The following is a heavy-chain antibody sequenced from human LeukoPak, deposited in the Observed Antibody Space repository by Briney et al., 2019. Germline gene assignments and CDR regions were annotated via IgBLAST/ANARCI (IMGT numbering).Heavy chain of an antibody. Sequence: ASVKVSCKASGYTSTSHDINWVRQATGQGLEWMGWMNPNSGNTGYAQKFQGRVTMTRNTSISTAYMELSSLRSEDTAVYYCARTYTIFGVANLYYYYYGMDVWGQGTTVTVSS. V-gene: IGHV1-8*01. CDR3: ARTYTIFGVANLYYYYYGMDV. CDR2: MNPNSGNT. J-gene: IGHJ6*02. D-gene: IGHD3-3*01. CDR1: GYTSTSHD.